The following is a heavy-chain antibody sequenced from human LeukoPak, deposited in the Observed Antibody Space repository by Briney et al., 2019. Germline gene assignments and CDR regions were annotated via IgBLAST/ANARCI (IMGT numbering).Heavy chain of an antibody. CDR3: ARETLVVVPAARYYYYYGMDV. CDR1: GYTFTGYY. J-gene: IGHJ6*02. D-gene: IGHD2-2*01. V-gene: IGHV1-2*02. Sequence: ASVKVSCKASGYTFTGYYMHWVRQAPGQGLEWMGWINPNSGGTNYAQKFQGRVTMTRDTSISTAYMELSRLRSDDTAVYYCARETLVVVPAARYYYYYGMDVWGQGTTVTVSS. CDR2: INPNSGGT.